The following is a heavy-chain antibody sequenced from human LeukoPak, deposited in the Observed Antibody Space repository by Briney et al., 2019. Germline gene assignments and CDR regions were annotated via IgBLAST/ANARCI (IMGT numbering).Heavy chain of an antibody. CDR1: GGTFSSYA. D-gene: IGHD1-26*01. CDR3: ARELSGSYFDAFDI. J-gene: IGHJ3*02. CDR2: IIPIFGTA. Sequence: GASVKVSCKASGGTFSSYAISWVRQARGQGLEWMGRIIPIFGTANYAQKFQGRVTITTDESTSTAYMELSSLRSGDTAVYYCARELSGSYFDAFDIWGQGTMVTVSS. V-gene: IGHV1-69*05.